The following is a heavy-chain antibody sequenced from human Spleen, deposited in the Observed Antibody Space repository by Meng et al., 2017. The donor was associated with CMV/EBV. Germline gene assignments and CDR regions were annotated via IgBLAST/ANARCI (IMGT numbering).Heavy chain of an antibody. CDR2: ISSRSSPI. CDR1: GFTFSDYD. D-gene: IGHD3-3*01. CDR3: ARVYDFWSGDYTATVYYFDY. J-gene: IGHJ4*02. Sequence: GESLKISCAASGFTFSDYDMTWVRQAPGKVLEWVSYISSRSSPIYYADSVKGRFTISRDNAKDSLYLQMNSLRAEDTAVYYCARVYDFWSGDYTATVYYFDYWGQGTVVTVSS. V-gene: IGHV3-48*04.